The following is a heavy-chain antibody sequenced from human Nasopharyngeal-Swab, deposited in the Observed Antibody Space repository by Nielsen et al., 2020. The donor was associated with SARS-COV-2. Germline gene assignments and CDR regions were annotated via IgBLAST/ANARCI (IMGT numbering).Heavy chain of an antibody. Sequence: VRRCPGKGLEWVSVIYSGGSTYYADSVKGRYTISRDNSKNTLYLQMNSLRAEDTAVYYCANPYGSGSYYSYWGQGTLVTVSS. CDR3: ANPYGSGSYYSY. D-gene: IGHD3-10*01. J-gene: IGHJ4*02. V-gene: IGHV3-53*01. CDR2: IYSGGST.